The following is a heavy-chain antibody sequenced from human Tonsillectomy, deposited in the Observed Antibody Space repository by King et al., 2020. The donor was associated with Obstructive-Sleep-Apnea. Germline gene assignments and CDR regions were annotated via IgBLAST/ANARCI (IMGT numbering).Heavy chain of an antibody. CDR2: IYADSTDT. V-gene: IGHV3-23*03. Sequence: VQLVESGGGLQQPGGSLRLSCLASGFTFSSYAMSWVRQSPGTGPEWVSFIYADSTDTIYADSVRGRFTISRDNMRSTVYLQMDSLIAEDTAQYYCVKGRGNKWGGAFDYGGPGTPVTVSA. J-gene: IGHJ4*02. D-gene: IGHD7-27*01. CDR3: VKGRGNKWGGAFDY. CDR1: GFTFSSYA.